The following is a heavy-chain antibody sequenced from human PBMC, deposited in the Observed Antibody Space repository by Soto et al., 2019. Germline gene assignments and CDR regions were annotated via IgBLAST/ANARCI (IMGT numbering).Heavy chain of an antibody. Sequence: PSETLSLTCTVSGGSISSYYWSWIRQPPGKGLEWIGYIYYSGSTNYNPSLKSRVTISVDTSKNQFSLKLSSVTAADTAVYYCARGGLDIVANTGWFDPWGQGTLVTVX. J-gene: IGHJ5*02. D-gene: IGHD5-12*01. CDR2: IYYSGST. V-gene: IGHV4-59*01. CDR3: ARGGLDIVANTGWFDP. CDR1: GGSISSYY.